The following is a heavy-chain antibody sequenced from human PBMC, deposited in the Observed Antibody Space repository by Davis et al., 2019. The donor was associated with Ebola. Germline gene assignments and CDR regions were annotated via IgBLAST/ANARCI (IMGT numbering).Heavy chain of an antibody. Sequence: GESLKISCATSGFVFTNAWMKWVHQAPGKGLECVGRIVSNFHGGVADYAASVRGRFIISRDDSQNTMYLQMNNVQTEDTAIYYCSTWDHDFTWGQGSLVTVSS. CDR1: GFVFTNAW. J-gene: IGHJ4*02. CDR3: STWDHDFT. D-gene: IGHD3-3*01. CDR2: IVSNFHGGVA. V-gene: IGHV3-15*04.